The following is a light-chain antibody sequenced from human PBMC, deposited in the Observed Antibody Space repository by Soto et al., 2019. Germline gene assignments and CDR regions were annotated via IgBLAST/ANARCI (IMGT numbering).Light chain of an antibody. CDR1: QTISGT. CDR2: GVS. CDR3: QQRSHWPSLT. Sequence: EIVMTQSPATLSVSPGGRATLSCRASQTISGTLAWYQQKPGQAPRPLIYGVSSRATGIPDRFSGSGSGTDFTLTISSLEPEDFAVYFCQQRSHWPSLTFGGGTKVDI. V-gene: IGKV3-11*01. J-gene: IGKJ4*01.